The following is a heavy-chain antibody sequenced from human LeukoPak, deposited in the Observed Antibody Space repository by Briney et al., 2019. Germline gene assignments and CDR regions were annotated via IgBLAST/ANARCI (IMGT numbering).Heavy chain of an antibody. D-gene: IGHD2-21*02. CDR1: GASISRYY. CDR3: ARLPMAVTPHVDY. V-gene: IGHV4-59*12. CDR2: IYYGGSA. Sequence: SETLSLTCTVSGASISRYYWSWIRQPPGKGLEWIGHIYYGGSANYNPPLRSRVTISLDTSKNQFSLKLTSVTAADTAVYYCARLPMAVTPHVDYWGQGTLVTVSS. J-gene: IGHJ4*02.